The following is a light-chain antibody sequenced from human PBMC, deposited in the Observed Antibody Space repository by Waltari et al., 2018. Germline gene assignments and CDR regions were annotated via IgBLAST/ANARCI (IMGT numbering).Light chain of an antibody. J-gene: IGKJ1*01. V-gene: IGKV1-6*01. Sequence: AIQMTQSPTALSASGGDRVTITCRASQGLRNDLGWYQQKPGKAPKLLIYAASSLQSGVPSRFSGSGSGTDFTLTISSLQPEDFATYYCLQDYNYPRTFGQGTKVEIK. CDR2: AAS. CDR1: QGLRND. CDR3: LQDYNYPRT.